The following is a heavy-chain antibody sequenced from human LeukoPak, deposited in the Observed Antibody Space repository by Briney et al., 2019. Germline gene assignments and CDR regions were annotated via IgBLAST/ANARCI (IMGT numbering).Heavy chain of an antibody. D-gene: IGHD6-13*01. Sequence: ASVKVSCKASGGTFSSYAISWVRQAPGQGLEWLGWINPNTGDINYAQKFQGRVTTTRDTSISTAYMELSSLRSDDTAVYYCARDVSSVATAAPGHWGVDVWGQGTTVTVSS. CDR2: INPNTGDI. J-gene: IGHJ6*02. CDR1: GGTFSSYA. CDR3: ARDVSSVATAAPGHWGVDV. V-gene: IGHV1-2*02.